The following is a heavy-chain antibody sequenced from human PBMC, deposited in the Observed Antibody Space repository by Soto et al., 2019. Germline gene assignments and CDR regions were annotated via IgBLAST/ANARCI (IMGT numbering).Heavy chain of an antibody. V-gene: IGHV4-59*11. D-gene: IGHD3-16*01. CDR2: IYFTGKT. CDR3: ARGGSWFDR. J-gene: IGHJ5*02. Sequence: LSLTCTVSGDSIRSQQWSWVLQPPGKGLEWIGYIYFTGKTYYNPSLESRVTISIDTSTNQFSLKLSSLTTADTAVYYCARGGSWFDRWGQGTLVTVSS. CDR1: GDSIRSQQ.